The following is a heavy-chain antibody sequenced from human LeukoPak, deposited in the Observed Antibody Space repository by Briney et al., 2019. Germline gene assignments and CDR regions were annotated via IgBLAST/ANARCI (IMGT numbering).Heavy chain of an antibody. CDR2: INPNSGDT. Sequence: GASVKVSCKTSGYLFTGFYIHWVRRVPGQGLEWMGWINPNSGDTKSAPKFQGRVAMTRVTSINTAYMEVSGLTPDDTAIYYCAKRGGALSHWGQGTPVTVTP. D-gene: IGHD2-21*01. CDR1: GYLFTGFY. V-gene: IGHV1-2*02. J-gene: IGHJ4*02. CDR3: AKRGGALSH.